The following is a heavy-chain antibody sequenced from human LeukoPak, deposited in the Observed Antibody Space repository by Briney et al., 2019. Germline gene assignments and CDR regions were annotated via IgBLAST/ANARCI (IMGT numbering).Heavy chain of an antibody. CDR2: VSYDGSYK. V-gene: IGHV3-30*04. Sequence: GRSLRLSCAASGFTFRNYAIHWVRQAPGKGLEWVAVVSYDGSYKYYADSVKGRFTISRDNSKNTLYLQMNSLRAEDTAVYHCARARLAMSGNYFEYWGQGSLVTVSS. CDR1: GFTFRNYA. CDR3: ARARLAMSGNYFEY. J-gene: IGHJ4*02. D-gene: IGHD6-19*01.